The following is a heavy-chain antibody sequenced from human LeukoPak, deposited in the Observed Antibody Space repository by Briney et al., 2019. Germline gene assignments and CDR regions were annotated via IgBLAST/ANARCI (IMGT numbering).Heavy chain of an antibody. J-gene: IGHJ5*02. CDR3: ARTLELGGYNWFDP. CDR2: IKQDGSEK. D-gene: IGHD1-7*01. Sequence: PGGSLRLSCAASGFTFSSYWMSWVRQAPGKGLEWVANIKQDGSEKYYVDSVKGRFTISRDNAKNSLYLQMNSLRAEDTAVYYCARTLELGGYNWFDPWGQGTLVTVS. CDR1: GFTFSSYW. V-gene: IGHV3-7*01.